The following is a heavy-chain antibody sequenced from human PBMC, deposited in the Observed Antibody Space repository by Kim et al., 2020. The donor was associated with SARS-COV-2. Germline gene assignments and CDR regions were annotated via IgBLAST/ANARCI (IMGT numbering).Heavy chain of an antibody. Sequence: SETLSLTCTVSGGSISSSSYYWGWIRQPPGKGLEWIGSIYYSGSTYYNPSLKSRVTISVDTSKNQFSLKLSSVTAADTAVYYCADQYYYDSSGYPFDYWGQGTLVTVSS. J-gene: IGHJ4*02. D-gene: IGHD3-22*01. CDR3: ADQYYYDSSGYPFDY. CDR2: IYYSGST. V-gene: IGHV4-39*01. CDR1: GGSISSSSYY.